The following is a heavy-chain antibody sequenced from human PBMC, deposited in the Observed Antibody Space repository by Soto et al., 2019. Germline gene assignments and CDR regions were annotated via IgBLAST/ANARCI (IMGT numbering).Heavy chain of an antibody. CDR2: IYTSGIT. D-gene: IGHD6-19*01. J-gene: IGHJ3*02. V-gene: IGHV4-4*07. Sequence: SETLSLTCTVSGGSISSYCWSWIRQPAGKGLEWIGRIYTSGITNYNPSLKSRATMSVDTSKNQFSLKLSSVTAADTAVYYCAREGDSGWDFDAFDMWGQGTMVTV. CDR3: AREGDSGWDFDAFDM. CDR1: GGSISSYC.